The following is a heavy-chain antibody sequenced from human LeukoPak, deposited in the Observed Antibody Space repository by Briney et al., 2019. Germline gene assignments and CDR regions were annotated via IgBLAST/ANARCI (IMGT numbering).Heavy chain of an antibody. V-gene: IGHV6-1*01. CDR3: ARSPENYDVLTGYYGWYFDL. Sequence: PSRTLSLTCAISGDGVASNSAAWNWIRQSPSRGLEWLGRTYYRSRWHNDYAVSVKSRIIINPDTSKNQFSLQLNSVTPEDTAVYYCARSPENYDVLTGYYGWYFDLWGRGTLVTVSS. CDR2: TYYRSRWHN. D-gene: IGHD3-9*01. J-gene: IGHJ2*01. CDR1: GDGVASNSAA.